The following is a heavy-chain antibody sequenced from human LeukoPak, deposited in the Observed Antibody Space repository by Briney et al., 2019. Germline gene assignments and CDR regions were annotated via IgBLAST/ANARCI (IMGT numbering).Heavy chain of an antibody. CDR3: ARDVEGGTFDI. V-gene: IGHV3-7*05. CDR2: IDQSGGRN. CDR1: GFTFSSYS. D-gene: IGHD3-16*01. Sequence: GGSLRLSCADSGFTFSSYSMNWVRQARGRGLEWVANIDQSGGRNNYVDSVKGRFTISRDNAKNSLFLEMSSLRADDTAVYFCARDVEGGTFDIWGQGTTVTASS. J-gene: IGHJ3*02.